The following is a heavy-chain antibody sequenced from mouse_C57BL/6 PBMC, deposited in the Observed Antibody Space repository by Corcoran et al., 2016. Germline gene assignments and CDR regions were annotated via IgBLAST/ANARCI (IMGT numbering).Heavy chain of an antibody. CDR1: GYTFTTYG. J-gene: IGHJ4*01. Sequence: QIQLVQSGPELKKPGETVKISCKASGYTFTTYGMSWVKQAPGKGLKWMGWINTYSGVPTYADDFKERFAFSLETSASTAYLQINNLKNEDTATYFCARGAMDYWGQGTSVTVSS. CDR2: INTYSGVP. V-gene: IGHV9-3*01. CDR3: ARGAMDY.